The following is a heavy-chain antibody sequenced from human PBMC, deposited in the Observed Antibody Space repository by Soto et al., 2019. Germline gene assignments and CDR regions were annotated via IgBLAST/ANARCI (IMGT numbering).Heavy chain of an antibody. V-gene: IGHV3-7*05. Sequence: QSGGSLRLSCAASGFTFSNYWMSWVRQAPGKGLEWVANIKQDVSEKYYVDSVKGRFTISRDNAKNSLYLQMNSLRAEDTAVYYCAREGEAGWGRRHYYYYYYGMDVWGQGTTVTVSS. CDR2: IKQDVSEK. CDR1: GFTFSNYW. J-gene: IGHJ6*02. CDR3: AREGEAGWGRRHYYYYYYGMDV. D-gene: IGHD3-16*01.